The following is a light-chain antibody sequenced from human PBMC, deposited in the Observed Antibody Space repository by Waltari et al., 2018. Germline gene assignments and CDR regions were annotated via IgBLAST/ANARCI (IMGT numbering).Light chain of an antibody. V-gene: IGKV1-39*01. J-gene: IGKJ2*01. Sequence: DIQMTQSPSSLSASVGVGVAITCRASQSISSSLNWYQQKPGKAPQLLIYAASSLQSGVPSRFSGSGSGTDFTLTISSLQPEDFATYYCQQSYSTPYTFGQGTKLEIK. CDR1: QSISSS. CDR3: QQSYSTPYT. CDR2: AAS.